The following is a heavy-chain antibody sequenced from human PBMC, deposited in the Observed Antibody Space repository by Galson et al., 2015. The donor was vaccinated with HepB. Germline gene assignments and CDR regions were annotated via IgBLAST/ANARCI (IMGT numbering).Heavy chain of an antibody. J-gene: IGHJ3*01. V-gene: IGHV3-66*01. CDR2: IYFGGTT. Sequence: SLRLSCAASGFTVISNYVTWVRQAPGKGLEWVSVIYFGGTTYYADSVKGRFTISRDHSKNTMYLQMNSLRAEDTAVYYCARGGWFGNASDVWGQGTLVTVSS. D-gene: IGHD3-10*01. CDR3: ARGGWFGNASDV. CDR1: GFTVISNY.